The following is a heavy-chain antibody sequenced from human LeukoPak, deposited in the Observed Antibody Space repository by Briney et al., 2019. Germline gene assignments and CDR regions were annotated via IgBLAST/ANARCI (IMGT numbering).Heavy chain of an antibody. CDR3: ARGKVATITL. CDR1: GFTFSSYG. J-gene: IGHJ4*02. V-gene: IGHV3-21*01. D-gene: IGHD5-12*01. CDR2: ISSGSTYI. Sequence: PGGSLRLSCAASGFTFSSYGIHWVRQAPGKGLEWVSSISSGSTYIYYADSMKGRFTISRDNAKNSLYLQMDSLRAEDTAVYYCARGKVATITLWGQGTLVTVSS.